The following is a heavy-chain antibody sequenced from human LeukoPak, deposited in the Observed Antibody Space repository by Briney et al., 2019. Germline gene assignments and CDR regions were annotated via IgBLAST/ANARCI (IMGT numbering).Heavy chain of an antibody. Sequence: PGGSLRLSCAASGFTFSSYGMHWVRQAPGKGLEWVAVISYDGSNKYYADSVKGRFTISRDNSKNTLYLQMNSLRAEDTAVYYCANPVIGMIVEPGDYWGQGTLVTVSS. D-gene: IGHD3-22*01. CDR1: GFTFSSYG. CDR3: ANPVIGMIVEPGDY. V-gene: IGHV3-30*18. J-gene: IGHJ4*02. CDR2: ISYDGSNK.